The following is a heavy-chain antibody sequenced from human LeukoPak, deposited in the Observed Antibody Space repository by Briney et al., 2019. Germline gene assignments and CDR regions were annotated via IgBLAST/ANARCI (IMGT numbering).Heavy chain of an antibody. CDR2: ISISGDDT. Sequence: GGSLRLSCAASGFTCSSSAMNWVRQAPGKGLEWVSAISISGDDTYYAESVKGRFTISRDNSKNTLYLRMNSLRAEDTAVYFCANPEWGTYLLGFDYWGQGTLVTVSS. CDR3: ANPEWGTYLLGFDY. D-gene: IGHD1-26*01. V-gene: IGHV3-23*01. CDR1: GFTCSSSA. J-gene: IGHJ4*02.